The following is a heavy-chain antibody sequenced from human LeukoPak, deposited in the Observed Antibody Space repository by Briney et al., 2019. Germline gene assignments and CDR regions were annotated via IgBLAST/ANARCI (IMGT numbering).Heavy chain of an antibody. CDR3: ARDQGSYYDLSGGDY. J-gene: IGHJ4*02. Sequence: GGSLRLSCAASGFTFSSHWMHWVRQVPGKGLVWVSRINKDGSNTFYADSVKGRFTISRDNAKNTLYLQMNSLRAEDTAVYYCARDQGSYYDLSGGDYWGQGTLVTVSS. CDR1: GFTFSSHW. CDR2: INKDGSNT. V-gene: IGHV3-74*01. D-gene: IGHD3-10*01.